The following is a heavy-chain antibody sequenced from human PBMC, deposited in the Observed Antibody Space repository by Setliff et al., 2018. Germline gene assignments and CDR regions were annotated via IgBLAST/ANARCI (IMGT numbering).Heavy chain of an antibody. CDR3: NYNFWSGYYLDY. CDR1: GYTFTSYG. V-gene: IGHV1-69*10. J-gene: IGHJ4*02. D-gene: IGHD3-3*01. Sequence: SVKVSCKASGYTFTSYGISWVRQAPGQGLEWMGGIIPFLGIANYAQKFQGRVTITTDESTSTAYMELSSLRSEDTAVYYCNYNFWSGYYLDYWGQGTLVTVSS. CDR2: IIPFLGIA.